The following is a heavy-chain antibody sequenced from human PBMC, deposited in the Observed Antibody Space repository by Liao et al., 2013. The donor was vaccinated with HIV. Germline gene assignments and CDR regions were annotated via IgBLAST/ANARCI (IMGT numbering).Heavy chain of an antibody. J-gene: IGHJ3*02. Sequence: QVQLQQWGAGLLKPSETLSLTCAVSGASFSHYYWSWIRQPPGKGLEWIAEINHSGTATYHPSLESRVTISVDTSRNQFSLNLASVTAADTAMYFCVRDRGGYGFWIGYSTHDAFETWGQGTMVIVSS. D-gene: IGHD3/OR15-3a*01. CDR1: GASFSHYY. CDR3: VRDRGGYGFWIGYSTHDAFET. V-gene: IGHV4-34*01. CDR2: INHSGTA.